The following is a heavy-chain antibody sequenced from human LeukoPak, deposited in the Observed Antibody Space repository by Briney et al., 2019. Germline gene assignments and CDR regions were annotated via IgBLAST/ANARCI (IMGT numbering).Heavy chain of an antibody. Sequence: SGGSLRLSCAASGFPFSSYAMHWVRQAPGKGLEWVAFISNDGTNKYYADSVKGRYTISRDKSKNTLYLQMNSLRAEDTAVYYCGRDQGGSIGWYGDYWGQGTLVTVSS. CDR2: ISNDGTNK. D-gene: IGHD6-19*01. CDR1: GFPFSSYA. CDR3: GRDQGGSIGWYGDY. J-gene: IGHJ4*02. V-gene: IGHV3-30*04.